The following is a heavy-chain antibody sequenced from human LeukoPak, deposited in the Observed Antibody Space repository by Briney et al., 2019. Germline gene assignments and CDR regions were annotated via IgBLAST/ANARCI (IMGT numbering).Heavy chain of an antibody. D-gene: IGHD1-7*01. CDR2: IYYSGST. CDR3: ARGRTNTEDAFDI. J-gene: IGHJ3*02. CDR1: GGSISSYY. V-gene: IGHV4-59*12. Sequence: SETLSLTCTVSGGSISSYYWSWIRQPPGKGLEWIGYIYYSGSTYYNPSLKSRVTISVDRSKNQFSLKLSSVTAADTAVYYCARGRTNTEDAFDIWGQGTMVTVSS.